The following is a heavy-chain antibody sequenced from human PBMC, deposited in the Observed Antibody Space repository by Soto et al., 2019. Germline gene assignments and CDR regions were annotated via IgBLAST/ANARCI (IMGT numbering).Heavy chain of an antibody. Sequence: QVQLVESGGGVVQPGRSLRLSCAASGFTFSSSGMHWVRQAPGKGLEWVSLISNDGSNKYYADSVKGRFTISRDNSNNTLFLHVNSLRAEDLAVYYSFGNLFWRGYCGRGTLVTVAS. V-gene: IGHV3-30*03. CDR1: GFTFSSSG. CDR3: FGNLFWRGY. D-gene: IGHD3-16*01. J-gene: IGHJ4*02. CDR2: ISNDGSNK.